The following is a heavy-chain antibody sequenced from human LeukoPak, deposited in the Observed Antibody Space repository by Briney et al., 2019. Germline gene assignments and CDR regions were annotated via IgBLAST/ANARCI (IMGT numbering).Heavy chain of an antibody. D-gene: IGHD3-22*01. CDR1: GFTFDDYG. Sequence: PGGSLRLSCAASGFTFDDYGMSWVRQAPGKGLEWVSGINWNGGSTGYADSVKGRFTISRDNAKNSLYLQMNSLRAEDTALYYCARDLRRRTVSYYYDSSGHDAFDIWGQGTMVTVSS. J-gene: IGHJ3*02. CDR3: ARDLRRRTVSYYYDSSGHDAFDI. CDR2: INWNGGST. V-gene: IGHV3-20*04.